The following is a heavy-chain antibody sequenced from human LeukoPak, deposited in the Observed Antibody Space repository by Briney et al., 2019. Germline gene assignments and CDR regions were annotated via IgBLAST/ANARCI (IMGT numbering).Heavy chain of an antibody. J-gene: IGHJ4*02. V-gene: IGHV3-23*01. CDR3: AKHVGSGSGRDYFDY. CDR1: GFTFSRYA. CDR2: ISDDSSFT. D-gene: IGHD3-10*01. Sequence: GGSLRLSCAASGFTFSRYAMSWVRQAPGKGLEWVSVISDDSSFTYYADSVKGRFTISRDNSKNTLYLQMNSLRAEDTALYYCAKHVGSGSGRDYFDYWGQGTLVTVSS.